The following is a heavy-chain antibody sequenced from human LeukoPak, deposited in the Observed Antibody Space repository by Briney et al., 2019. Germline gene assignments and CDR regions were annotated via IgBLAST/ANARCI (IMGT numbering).Heavy chain of an antibody. CDR2: IKHDGSQK. CDR1: GFTFSTYW. CDR3: ARPPNWGGAFDI. Sequence: GGSLRLSCAASGFTFSTYWMGWVRQAPGKGLEWVANIKHDGSQKYYVDSVKGRFTISRDNAKNSLDLQMNRLRAEDTAVYYCARPPNWGGAFDIWGQGTMVTVSS. V-gene: IGHV3-7*01. D-gene: IGHD7-27*01. J-gene: IGHJ3*02.